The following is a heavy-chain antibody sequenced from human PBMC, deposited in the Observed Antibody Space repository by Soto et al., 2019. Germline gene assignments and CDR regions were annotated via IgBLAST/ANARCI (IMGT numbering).Heavy chain of an antibody. V-gene: IGHV1-3*01. D-gene: IGHD2-2*02. Sequence: QVQLVQSGAEVKKPGASVKVSCKASGYTFTSYAMHWVRQAPGQRLEWMGGINAGNGNTKYSQKFQGRVTITRDTSASTAYMELSSLRSEDTAVYYCASSGYCSSTSCHMRYYYYGMDVWGQGTTVTVSS. CDR1: GYTFTSYA. CDR2: INAGNGNT. CDR3: ASSGYCSSTSCHMRYYYYGMDV. J-gene: IGHJ6*02.